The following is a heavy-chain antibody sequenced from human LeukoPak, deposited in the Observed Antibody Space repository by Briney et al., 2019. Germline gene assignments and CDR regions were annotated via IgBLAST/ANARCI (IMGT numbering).Heavy chain of an antibody. CDR2: ISYDGSNK. D-gene: IGHD2/OR15-2a*01. CDR1: GFTFSSYG. Sequence: PGGSLRLSCAASGFTFSSYGMHWVRQAPGKGLEWVAVISYDGSNKYYADSVKGRFTIPRDNSKNTLYLQMNSLRAEDTAVYYCAKDSAKKYDDYWGQGTLVTVSS. CDR3: AKDSAKKYDDY. V-gene: IGHV3-30*18. J-gene: IGHJ4*02.